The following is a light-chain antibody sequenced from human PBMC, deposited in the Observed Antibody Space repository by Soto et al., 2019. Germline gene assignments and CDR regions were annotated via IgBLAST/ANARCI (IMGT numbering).Light chain of an antibody. CDR1: QSVLYSSNSKNY. Sequence: DIVMTQSPDSLAVSLGERATINCKSSQSVLYSSNSKNYLAWYQQKPGQPPKLLIYWASTRESGVPDRFSGRGSGTDFTLTISSLQAEDVAVYYCQQYYSTSLTFGGGTKVEIK. V-gene: IGKV4-1*01. CDR2: WAS. J-gene: IGKJ4*01. CDR3: QQYYSTSLT.